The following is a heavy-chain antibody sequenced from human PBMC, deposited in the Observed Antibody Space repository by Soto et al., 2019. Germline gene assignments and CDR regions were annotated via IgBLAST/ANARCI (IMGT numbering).Heavy chain of an antibody. D-gene: IGHD3-22*01. CDR1: GFTVSTDY. CDR3: ARSTSSGHYYY. CDR2: IYSGDRT. J-gene: IGHJ4*02. Sequence: AGSLRLSCAASGFTVSTDYMSWVREARGKGLEWVSGIYSGDRTSYGDSVKGRFTISKDNSKNTLYLQMNSLRAEDRAVYYCARSTSSGHYYYWGQAPLVTVSS. V-gene: IGHV3-53*01.